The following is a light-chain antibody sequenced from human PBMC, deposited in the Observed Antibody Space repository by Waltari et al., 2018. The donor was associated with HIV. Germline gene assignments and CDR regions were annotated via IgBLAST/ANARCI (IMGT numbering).Light chain of an antibody. CDR3: SSYTTSRTVV. V-gene: IGLV2-14*01. CDR1: SSDVGGYNY. J-gene: IGLJ2*01. Sequence: QSALTQPASVSGSPGQSITISCTGTSSDVGGYNYVSWYQQHPGKAPKLMFYEVTNRPSVVSNRFSGSKSGNTAFLTISGLQAEDEADYDCSSYTTSRTVVFGGGTKLTVL. CDR2: EVT.